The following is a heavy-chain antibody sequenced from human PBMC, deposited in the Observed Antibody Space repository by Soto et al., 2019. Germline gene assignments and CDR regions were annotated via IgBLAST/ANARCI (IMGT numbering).Heavy chain of an antibody. J-gene: IGHJ6*02. V-gene: IGHV4-31*03. CDR1: GGSIRSGGYY. CDR3: ARDRLMATAGTARHYFGLDV. CDR2: IYYSGNT. D-gene: IGHD5-18*01. Sequence: SETLSLTCTVSGGSIRSGGYYWSWVRQNPRRGLEWIGNIYYSGNTYYNPSLKSRLTISVDTSKNQFSLNLSSVTAADTAVYYCARDRLMATAGTARHYFGLDVWGQGTTVTVS.